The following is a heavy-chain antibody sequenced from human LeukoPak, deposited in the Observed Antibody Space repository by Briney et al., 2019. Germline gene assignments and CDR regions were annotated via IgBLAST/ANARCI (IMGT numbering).Heavy chain of an antibody. V-gene: IGHV4-30-4*08. CDR3: ARDRIAAADYAFDI. CDR1: GGSISSGDYY. Sequence: SETLSLTCTVSGGSISSGDYYWSWIRQPPGKGLEWIGCIYYSGSTYYNPSLKSRVTISVDTSKNQFSLKLSSVTAADTAVYYCARDRIAAADYAFDIWGQGTMVTVSS. J-gene: IGHJ3*02. CDR2: IYYSGST. D-gene: IGHD6-13*01.